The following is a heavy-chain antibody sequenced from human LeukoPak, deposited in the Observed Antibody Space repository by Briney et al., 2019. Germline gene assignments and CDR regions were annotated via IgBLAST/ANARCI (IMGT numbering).Heavy chain of an antibody. J-gene: IGHJ1*01. D-gene: IGHD3-22*01. V-gene: IGHV3-7*01. Sequence: GGSLRLSCEGSGFTFSNYWMGWVRQAPGKGLQWVANIKTDGSEKYYVDSVKGRFTISRDNAKNSLYLQMSSLRAEDTAVYYCATYSSLNRREFQYWGQGTLLTVSS. CDR3: ATYSSLNRREFQY. CDR1: GFTFSNYW. CDR2: IKTDGSEK.